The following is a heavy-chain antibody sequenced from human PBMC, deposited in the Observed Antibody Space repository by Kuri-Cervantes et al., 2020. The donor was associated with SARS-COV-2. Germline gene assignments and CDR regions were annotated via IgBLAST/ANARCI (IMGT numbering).Heavy chain of an antibody. CDR2: TYYRSKWYN. Sequence: SETLSLTCAISGDSVSSNSAAWNWIRQSPSRGPEWLGRTYYRSKWYNDYAVSVKSRITINPDTSKNQFSLQLNSVTPEDTAVYYCARELLWFGELSDYFDYWGQGTLVTVSS. CDR3: ARELLWFGELSDYFDY. J-gene: IGHJ4*02. V-gene: IGHV6-1*01. D-gene: IGHD3-10*01. CDR1: GDSVSSNSAA.